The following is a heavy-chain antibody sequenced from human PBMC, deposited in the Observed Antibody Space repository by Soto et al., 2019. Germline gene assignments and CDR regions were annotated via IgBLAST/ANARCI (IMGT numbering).Heavy chain of an antibody. CDR3: ARSPYSSGSYYPIDY. J-gene: IGHJ4*02. CDR2: MNPNSGNT. CDR1: GYTFTSYD. V-gene: IGHV1-8*01. Sequence: ASVKVSCKASGYTFTSYDINWVRQATGQGLEWMGWMNPNSGNTGYAQNIQGRVTMTRDTSTSTAYMELGSLRPEDTAVFFCARSPYSSGSYYPIDYWGQGTLVTVSS. D-gene: IGHD6-19*01.